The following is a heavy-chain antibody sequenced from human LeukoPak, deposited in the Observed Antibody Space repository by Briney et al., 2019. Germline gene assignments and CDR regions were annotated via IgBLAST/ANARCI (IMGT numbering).Heavy chain of an antibody. V-gene: IGHV2-5*02. D-gene: IGHD3-16*01. Sequence: SGPTLVNPTQTLTLTCTFSGFSLSTSGVGVGWIRQPPGKALEWLALIYWDDDKRYSPSLKSRLTITKDTSKNQEVLTMTNMDPVDTATYYCAHRRFSRLDQYFDYWGQGTLVTVSS. J-gene: IGHJ4*02. CDR3: AHRRFSRLDQYFDY. CDR1: GFSLSTSGVG. CDR2: IYWDDDK.